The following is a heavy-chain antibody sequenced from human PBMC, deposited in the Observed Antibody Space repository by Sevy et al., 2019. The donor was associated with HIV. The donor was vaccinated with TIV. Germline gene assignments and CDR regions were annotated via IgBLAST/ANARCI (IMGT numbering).Heavy chain of an antibody. CDR2: ISGSGGTT. CDR1: GFTFSNYA. D-gene: IGHD6-19*01. V-gene: IGHV3-23*01. Sequence: GGSLRLSCAASGFTFSNYAMNWVRQAPGKGLEWVSSISGSGGTTYYADSVEGRFTISRDKSKHTLYLQMHSLRAEDTAVYYCAKVLARGVAVAGSAWGMDVWGQGTTVTVSS. J-gene: IGHJ6*02. CDR3: AKVLARGVAVAGSAWGMDV.